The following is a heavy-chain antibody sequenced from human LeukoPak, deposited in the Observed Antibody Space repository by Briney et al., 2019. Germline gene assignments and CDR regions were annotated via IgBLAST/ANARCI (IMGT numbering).Heavy chain of an antibody. CDR3: ARIAIGGGEWHFDS. CDR2: INPKSGGT. Sequence: ASVKGSCKASGDSFTDYYMHWVRQAPGQGLEWMGWINPKSGGTNYAQTFQGRVTMTRDTSIRTAYMKLSRLRGDDTAVYYCARIAIGGGEWHFDSWGQGTLVTVSS. D-gene: IGHD3-16*01. J-gene: IGHJ4*02. V-gene: IGHV1-2*02. CDR1: GDSFTDYY.